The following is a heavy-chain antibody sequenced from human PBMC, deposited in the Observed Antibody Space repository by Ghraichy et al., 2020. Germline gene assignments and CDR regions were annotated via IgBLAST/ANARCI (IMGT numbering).Heavy chain of an antibody. CDR2: IFYTETT. Sequence: ETLSLTCTVSGSSITSDSYYWGWIRQPPGKGLEWIGSIFYTETTYYNPSLKRRRIISRDTSRNQFSLKVGSVTAADTAMYYCARGRYSYGYHPFDLWGRGTLVTVS. D-gene: IGHD5-18*01. CDR3: ARGRYSYGYHPFDL. V-gene: IGHV4-39*01. CDR1: GSSITSDSYY. J-gene: IGHJ4*02.